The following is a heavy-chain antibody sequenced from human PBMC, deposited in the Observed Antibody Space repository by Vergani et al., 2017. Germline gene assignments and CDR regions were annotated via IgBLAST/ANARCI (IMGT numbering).Heavy chain of an antibody. D-gene: IGHD6-13*01. J-gene: IGHJ5*02. CDR2: LSTTGGASHA. CDR1: GVSVTDYN. CDR3: AGDTHSWQRADR. Sequence: QAQLQESGPGLVKPSETLSLTCHVFGVSVTDYNCNCIRQAPGKGLEWIGSLSTTGGASHASHNPSLKSRVSISVDTSKSQFPLRLASVTAADSAIYYCAGDTHSWQRADRWGQGLLVSVSS. V-gene: IGHV4-59*02.